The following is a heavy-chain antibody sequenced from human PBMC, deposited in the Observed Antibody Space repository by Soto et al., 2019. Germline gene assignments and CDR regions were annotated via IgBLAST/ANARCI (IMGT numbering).Heavy chain of an antibody. J-gene: IGHJ5*01. CDR3: ARDSDYGDMNWFDP. D-gene: IGHD4-17*01. CDR1: GFTFGNYG. Sequence: GGSQRLSCATSGFTFGNYGLHWVRQAPGKGPEWVAGIWFDGSNKNFADSVKGRFTISRDNSKNTLYLQMNSLRAEDTAVYYCARDSDYGDMNWFDPWGQGTLVTVSS. CDR2: IWFDGSNK. V-gene: IGHV3-33*01.